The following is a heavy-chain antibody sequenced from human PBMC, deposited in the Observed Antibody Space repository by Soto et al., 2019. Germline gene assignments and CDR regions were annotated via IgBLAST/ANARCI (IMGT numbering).Heavy chain of an antibody. D-gene: IGHD2-21*01. CDR1: GFTDNSSY. V-gene: IGHV3-53*01. CDR3: AYHVAGRQKNAFDV. J-gene: IGHJ3*01. Sequence: SGGSLRLSCAASGFTDNSSYISWVRQAPGKGLEWISVIYTSGTTYYRDSVKGRFTIFRDDSKNMVNLQMNSLTVEDTAVYYCAYHVAGRQKNAFDVWGQGTMVTVSS. CDR2: IYTSGTT.